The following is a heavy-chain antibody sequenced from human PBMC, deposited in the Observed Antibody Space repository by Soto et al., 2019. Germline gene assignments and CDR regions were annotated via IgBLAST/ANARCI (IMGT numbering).Heavy chain of an antibody. CDR2: ISAYNGNT. D-gene: IGHD3-3*01. J-gene: IGHJ5*02. V-gene: IGHV1-18*01. CDR3: ARDLRFLDSGWFDP. CDR1: GYTFTSYG. Sequence: ASVKVSCKASGYTFTSYGISWVRQAPGQGLEWMGWISAYNGNTNYAQKLQGRVTMTTDTSTSTAYMELRSLRSDDTAVYYCARDLRFLDSGWFDPWGQGTLVTVSS.